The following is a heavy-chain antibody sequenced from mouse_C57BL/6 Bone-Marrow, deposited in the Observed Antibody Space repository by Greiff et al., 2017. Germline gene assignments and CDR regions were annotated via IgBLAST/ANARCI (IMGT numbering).Heavy chain of an antibody. CDR2: IDPEDGET. J-gene: IGHJ2*01. Sequence: VQLKESGAELVKPGASVKLSCTASGFNIKDYYMHWVKQRTEQGLEWIGRIDPEDGETKYAPKFQGKATITADTSSNTAYLQLSSLTSEDTAVYYCASRGGVVPYYFDYWGQGTTLTVSS. CDR3: ASRGGVVPYYFDY. CDR1: GFNIKDYY. D-gene: IGHD1-1*01. V-gene: IGHV14-2*01.